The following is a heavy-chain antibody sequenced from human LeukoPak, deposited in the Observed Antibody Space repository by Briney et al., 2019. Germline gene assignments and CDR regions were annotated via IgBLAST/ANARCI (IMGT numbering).Heavy chain of an antibody. V-gene: IGHV4-34*01. CDR2: INHSGST. Sequence: PSETLSLTCAVYGGSFSGYYWSWIRQPPGKGLEWIGEINHSGSTNYNPSLKSRVTISVDTSKNQFSLKLSSVTAADTAVYYCAREDQASLYYYYYYMDVWGKGTTVTVSS. CDR1: GGSFSGYY. CDR3: AREDQASLYYYYYYMDV. J-gene: IGHJ6*03.